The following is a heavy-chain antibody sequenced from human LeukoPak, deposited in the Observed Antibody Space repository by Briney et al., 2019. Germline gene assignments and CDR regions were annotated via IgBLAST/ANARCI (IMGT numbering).Heavy chain of an antibody. V-gene: IGHV3-23*01. Sequence: GGSLRLSCAASGFTFSSYAMSWVRQAPGKGLEWVSAISGSGGSTYYADSVKGRFTISRDNSKNTLYLQMNSLRAEDTAVYYCATETHYGGKSRPYAFDIWGQGTMVTVSS. J-gene: IGHJ3*02. D-gene: IGHD4-23*01. CDR3: ATETHYGGKSRPYAFDI. CDR1: GFTFSSYA. CDR2: ISGSGGST.